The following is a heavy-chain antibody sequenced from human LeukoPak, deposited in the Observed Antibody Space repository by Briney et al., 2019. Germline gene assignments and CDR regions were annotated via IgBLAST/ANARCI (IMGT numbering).Heavy chain of an antibody. Sequence: GGSLRLSCAASGFTFSSYSMNWVRQAPGKGLEWVSYISSSSSTIYYADSVKGRFTISRDNAKNSLYLQMNSLRAEDTAVYYCSGGSKGAFDIWGQGTMVSVSS. J-gene: IGHJ3*02. CDR1: GFTFSSYS. CDR2: ISSSSSTI. V-gene: IGHV3-48*01. D-gene: IGHD2-15*01. CDR3: SGGSKGAFDI.